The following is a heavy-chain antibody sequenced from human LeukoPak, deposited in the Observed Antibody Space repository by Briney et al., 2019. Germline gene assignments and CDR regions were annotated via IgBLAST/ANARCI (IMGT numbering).Heavy chain of an antibody. Sequence: GGSLEISCQGSGSPFTGYWISWVRQLPGKGLEWMGRIDPSDSYTNYSASFQGHVTISADKSISTAYLQWSSLKASDTAMYYCARILYGDYAVDYWGQGTLVTVSS. CDR1: GSPFTGYW. D-gene: IGHD4-17*01. J-gene: IGHJ4*02. V-gene: IGHV5-10-1*01. CDR2: IDPSDSYT. CDR3: ARILYGDYAVDY.